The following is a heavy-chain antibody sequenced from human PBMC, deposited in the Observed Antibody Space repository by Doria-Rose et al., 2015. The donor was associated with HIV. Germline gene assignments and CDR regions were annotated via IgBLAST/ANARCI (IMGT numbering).Heavy chain of an antibody. J-gene: IGHJ4*02. Sequence: ESGPVLVKPTETLTLTCTVSGGSLSSPGMGVSWIRQPPGKALEWLANHFSDDERSYKTSLKNRLTISRVTSKRQVVRTMTDMDPVDTATYYCARIKSSRWYHKYYFDFWGQGTLVIVSA. CDR1: GGSLSSPGMG. D-gene: IGHD6-13*01. V-gene: IGHV2-26*01. CDR3: ARIKSSRWYHKYYFDF. CDR2: HFSDDER.